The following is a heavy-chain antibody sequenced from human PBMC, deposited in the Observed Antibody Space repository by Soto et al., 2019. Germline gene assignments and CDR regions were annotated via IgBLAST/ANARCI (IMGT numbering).Heavy chain of an antibody. CDR3: ARRGRVVPAAIAAFDI. Sequence: ASVKVSCKASGGTFSSYAINWVRQATGQGLEWMGWMNPNSGNTGYAQKFQGRVTMTRNTSISTAYMELSSLRSEDTAVYYCARRGRVVPAAIAAFDIWGQGTMVTVSS. CDR2: MNPNSGNT. V-gene: IGHV1-8*02. D-gene: IGHD2-2*02. J-gene: IGHJ3*02. CDR1: GGTFSSYA.